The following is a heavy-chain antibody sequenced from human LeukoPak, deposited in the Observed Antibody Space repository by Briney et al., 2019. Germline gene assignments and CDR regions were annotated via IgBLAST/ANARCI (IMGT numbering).Heavy chain of an antibody. Sequence: SETLSLTCTVSGGSISSGDYYWRWIRQPPGKGLEWIGYIYYSGSTYYNPSLKSRVTISVDTSKNQFSLKLSSVTAADTAVYYCAREEDCSGGSCYDNWFDPWGQGTLVTVSS. J-gene: IGHJ5*02. CDR3: AREEDCSGGSCYDNWFDP. V-gene: IGHV4-30-4*01. CDR1: GGSISSGDYY. CDR2: IYYSGST. D-gene: IGHD2-15*01.